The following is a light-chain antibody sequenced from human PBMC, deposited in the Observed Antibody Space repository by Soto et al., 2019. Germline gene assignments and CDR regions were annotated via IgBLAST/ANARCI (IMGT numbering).Light chain of an antibody. Sequence: EFVLTPSPATLSLSPGERATLSCRASQSVSSYLAWYQQKPGQAPRLLIYDASNRATGIPARFSGTGSGTDFTLTINNLEPEDFAVYYCQVRTNWSIAFGRGTRLENK. CDR1: QSVSSY. J-gene: IGKJ5*01. CDR2: DAS. CDR3: QVRTNWSIA. V-gene: IGKV3-11*01.